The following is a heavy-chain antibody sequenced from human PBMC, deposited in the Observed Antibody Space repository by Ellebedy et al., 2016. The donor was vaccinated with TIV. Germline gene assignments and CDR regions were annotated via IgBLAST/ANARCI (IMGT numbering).Heavy chain of an antibody. J-gene: IGHJ4*02. V-gene: IGHV3-33*01. Sequence: PGGSLRLSCAASGFTFSSYGMHWVLQAPGKGLEWVAAIWYDGSIKYYADSVKGRFTSSRDNSKNTLFLQMSSLRAEDTAVYYCARASSSSWSTFDNWGQGTLVSVSS. CDR1: GFTFSSYG. CDR2: IWYDGSIK. CDR3: ARASSSSWSTFDN. D-gene: IGHD6-13*01.